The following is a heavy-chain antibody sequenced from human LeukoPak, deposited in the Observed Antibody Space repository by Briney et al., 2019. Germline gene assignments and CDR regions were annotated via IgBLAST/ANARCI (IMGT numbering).Heavy chain of an antibody. CDR3: AREQDIVVVVAATVFLGAFDY. D-gene: IGHD2-15*01. Sequence: SETLSLTCAVYGESFSGYYWSWIRQPPGKGLEWIGEINHSGSTNYNPSLKSRVTISVDTSKNQFSLKLSSVTAADTAVYYCAREQDIVVVVAATVFLGAFDYWGQGTLVTVSS. V-gene: IGHV4-34*01. CDR2: INHSGST. CDR1: GESFSGYY. J-gene: IGHJ4*02.